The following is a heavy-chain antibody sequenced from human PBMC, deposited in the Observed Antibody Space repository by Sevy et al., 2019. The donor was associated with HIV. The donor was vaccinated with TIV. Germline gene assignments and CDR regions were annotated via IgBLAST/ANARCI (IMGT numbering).Heavy chain of an antibody. Sequence: SDTLSLTCAVSGGSISSTNWWSWVRQPPGKGLEWIGEVYDSGSTNYNPSLKSRVSISVDKAKNQFSVKLSSVTAADTAVYYCAREKTTAFAFDLWGQGALVTVSS. CDR2: VYDSGST. D-gene: IGHD4-17*01. V-gene: IGHV4-4*02. J-gene: IGHJ4*02. CDR1: GGSISSTNW. CDR3: AREKTTAFAFDL.